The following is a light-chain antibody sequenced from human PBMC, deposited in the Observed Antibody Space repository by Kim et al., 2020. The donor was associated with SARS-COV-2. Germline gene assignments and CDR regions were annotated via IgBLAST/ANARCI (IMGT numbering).Light chain of an antibody. V-gene: IGLV1-40*01. CDR2: GNS. J-gene: IGLJ1*01. Sequence: QSVLTQPPSVSGAPGQRVTISCTGSSSNIGAGYDVHWYQQLPGTAPKLLIYGNSNRPSGVPDRFSGSKSGTSASLAITGLQAEDEADYYRQSYDSSLSGSGVFGTGTKVTV. CDR1: SSNIGAGYD. CDR3: QSYDSSLSGSGV.